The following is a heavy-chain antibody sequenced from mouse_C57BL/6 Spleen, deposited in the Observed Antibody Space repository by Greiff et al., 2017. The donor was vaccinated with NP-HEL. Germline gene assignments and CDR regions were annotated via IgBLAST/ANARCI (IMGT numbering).Heavy chain of an antibody. CDR1: GFSLSTSGMG. Sequence: QVPLQESGPGILQSSQTLSLTCSSSGFSLSTSGMGVSWIRQPSGQGLEWLAHIYWDDDKRYNPYLKSRLTISKDTSRNQVFLKITSVDTADTATYYCARKYDNVAMDYWGQGTSVTVSS. CDR3: ARKYDNVAMDY. V-gene: IGHV8-12*01. CDR2: IYWDDDK. D-gene: IGHD2-10*02. J-gene: IGHJ4*01.